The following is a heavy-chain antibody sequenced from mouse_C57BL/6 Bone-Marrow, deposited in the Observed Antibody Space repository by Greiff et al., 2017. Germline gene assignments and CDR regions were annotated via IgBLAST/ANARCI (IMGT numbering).Heavy chain of an antibody. D-gene: IGHD2-3*01. Sequence: QVQLKESGPGLVAPSQSLSITCTVSGFSLTSYAISWVRQPPGKGLEWLGVIWTGGGTNYNSALKSRLSISKDNSKSQVFLKMNRLQTDDTARYYCARNPDGYYGDYFDYWGQGTTLTVSS. CDR1: GFSLTSYA. CDR2: IWTGGGT. J-gene: IGHJ2*01. V-gene: IGHV2-9-1*01. CDR3: ARNPDGYYGDYFDY.